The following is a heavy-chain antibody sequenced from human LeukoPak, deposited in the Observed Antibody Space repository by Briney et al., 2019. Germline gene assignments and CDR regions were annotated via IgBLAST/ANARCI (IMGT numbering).Heavy chain of an antibody. CDR3: AHSLPIVATMGYYFDY. Sequence: SGPTLVNPTQTLTLTCTFSGFSLSTSGVGVGWIRQPPGKALEWLALIYWDDDKRYSPSLKSRLTITKDTSKNQVVLTMTNIDPVDTATYYCAHSLPIVATMGYYFDYWGQGTLVTVSS. D-gene: IGHD5-12*01. CDR2: IYWDDDK. CDR1: GFSLSTSGVG. J-gene: IGHJ4*02. V-gene: IGHV2-5*02.